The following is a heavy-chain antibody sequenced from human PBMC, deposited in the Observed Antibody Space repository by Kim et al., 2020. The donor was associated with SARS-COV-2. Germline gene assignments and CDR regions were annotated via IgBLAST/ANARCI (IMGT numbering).Heavy chain of an antibody. CDR2: ISGSGGST. CDR3: AKGRTMIVVVLPVEGFYLDY. V-gene: IGHV3-23*01. Sequence: GGSLRLSCAASGFTFSSYAMSWVRQAPGKGLEWVSAISGSGGSTYYADSVKGRFTISRDNSKNTLYLQMNSLRTEDTAVYYCAKGRTMIVVVLPVEGFYLDYWGQGPLVTVSS. J-gene: IGHJ4*02. D-gene: IGHD3-22*01. CDR1: GFTFSSYA.